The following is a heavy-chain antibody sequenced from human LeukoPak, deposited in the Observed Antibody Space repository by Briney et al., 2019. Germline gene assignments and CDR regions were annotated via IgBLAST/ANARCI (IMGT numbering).Heavy chain of an antibody. CDR1: GGTFSTYA. CDR3: ASNTNYYENTGHYVLDS. J-gene: IGHJ5*01. D-gene: IGHD3-22*01. CDR2: IIPILGTA. V-gene: IGHV1-69*13. Sequence: ASVKVCCKASGGTFSTYAISWVRQAPGQGLEWMGGIIPILGTANYAQEFKGRVTITADEFTGTAYMELSSLRSEDTAVFYCASNTNYYENTGHYVLDSWGQGTLVTVSS.